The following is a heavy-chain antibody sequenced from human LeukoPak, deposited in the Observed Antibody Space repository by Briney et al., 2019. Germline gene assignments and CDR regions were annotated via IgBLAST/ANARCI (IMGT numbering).Heavy chain of an antibody. V-gene: IGHV4-59*08. Sequence: PSETLSLTCTVSGGSISSYYWSWIRQPPGKGLEWIGYIYYSGSTNYNPSLKSRVTISVDTSKNQFSLKLSSVTAADTAVYYCARSGIAVVYFQHWGQGTLVTVSS. CDR1: GGSISSYY. J-gene: IGHJ1*01. D-gene: IGHD6-19*01. CDR3: ARSGIAVVYFQH. CDR2: IYYSGST.